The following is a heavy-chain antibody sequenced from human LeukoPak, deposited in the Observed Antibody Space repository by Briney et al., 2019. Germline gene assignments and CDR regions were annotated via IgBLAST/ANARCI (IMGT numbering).Heavy chain of an antibody. V-gene: IGHV3-43*02. CDR1: GFTFDDYA. J-gene: IGHJ4*02. Sequence: GGSLRLSCATSGFTFDDYAIHWVRQVPGKGLEWVSLISRDGGTTSYGDSVKGRFTISRDNSKNSLYMQMNSLKTEDSALYYCTKDFSGSYENWGQGTLVTVSS. D-gene: IGHD3-10*01. CDR2: ISRDGGTT. CDR3: TKDFSGSYEN.